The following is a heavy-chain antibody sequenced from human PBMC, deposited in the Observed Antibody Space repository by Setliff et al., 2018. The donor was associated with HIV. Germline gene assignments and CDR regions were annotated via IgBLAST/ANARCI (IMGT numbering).Heavy chain of an antibody. CDR1: GGSISSSSYY. J-gene: IGHJ4*02. D-gene: IGHD2-2*01. CDR2: IFYSGSA. V-gene: IGHV4-39*01. CDR3: ARQPLHCSSINCYGAVYDN. Sequence: PSETLSLTCTVSGGSISSSSYYWGWIRQPPGKGREWIGSIFYSGSANYNPSLRGPVAISRDNSKNTLSLQMSSLRAEDTALYYCARQPLHCSSINCYGAVYDNWGQGTLVTVSS.